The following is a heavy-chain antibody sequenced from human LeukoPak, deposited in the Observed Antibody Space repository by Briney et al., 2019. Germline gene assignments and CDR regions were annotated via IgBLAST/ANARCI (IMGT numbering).Heavy chain of an antibody. CDR3: ARDASARYSYGSDY. J-gene: IGHJ4*02. D-gene: IGHD5-18*01. V-gene: IGHV1-2*06. Sequence: ASVKVSCKASGYTFTGYYMHWVRQAPGQGLEWMGRINPNSGGTNYAQKFQGRVTMTRDTYISTAHMELSRLRSDDTAVYYCARDASARYSYGSDYWGQGTLVTVSS. CDR2: INPNSGGT. CDR1: GYTFTGYY.